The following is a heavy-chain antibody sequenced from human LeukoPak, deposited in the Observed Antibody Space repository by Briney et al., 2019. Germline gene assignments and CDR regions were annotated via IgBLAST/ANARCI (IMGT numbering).Heavy chain of an antibody. V-gene: IGHV1-18*01. D-gene: IGHD3-10*01. CDR3: ARAPNYSSSGSPFWEV. Sequence: GASVKVSCKSSGYTFTNYCISWVRQAPGQGLEWMGWISGYNGDTWYAQDLQGRVTVTTDTSTSTSYMELRSLRSDDTAVYYCARAPNYSSSGSPFWEVWGQGTLVTVSS. CDR1: GYTFTNYC. CDR2: ISGYNGDT. J-gene: IGHJ4*02.